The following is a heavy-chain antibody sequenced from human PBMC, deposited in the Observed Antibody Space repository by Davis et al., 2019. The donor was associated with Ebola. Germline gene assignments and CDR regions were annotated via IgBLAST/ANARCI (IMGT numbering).Heavy chain of an antibody. CDR3: AKTLGGGATHPGDF. CDR2: ISGRGDST. D-gene: IGHD3-16*01. CDR1: GIAFSSFA. Sequence: GESLKISCAASGIAFSSFAMTWVRQAPGKGLEWVSSISGRGDSTYYADSVKGRFTISRDDSKSTVYLQMNSLRAEDTATYYCAKTLGGGATHPGDFWGQGTLVTVSS. V-gene: IGHV3-23*01. J-gene: IGHJ4*02.